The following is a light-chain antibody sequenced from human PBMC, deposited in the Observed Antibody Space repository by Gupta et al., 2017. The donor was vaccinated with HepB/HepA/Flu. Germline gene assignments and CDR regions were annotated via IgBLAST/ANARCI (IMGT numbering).Light chain of an antibody. Sequence: QSVLTQPPSVSAAPGQKVTISCSGSSPNIGNNYVFWYQHLPGTAPNLLIDENDKRPSGIPDRFSGSKAGTSATLGITGLQTGDEADYYCFKGDTSRSVFRFGGGTKL. J-gene: IGLJ3*02. CDR1: SPNIGNNY. V-gene: IGLV1-51*02. CDR2: END. CDR3: FKGDTSRSVFR.